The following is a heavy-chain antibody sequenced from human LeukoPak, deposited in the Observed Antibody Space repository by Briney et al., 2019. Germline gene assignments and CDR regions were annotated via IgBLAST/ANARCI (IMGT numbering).Heavy chain of an antibody. CDR2: IRSKAYGGTT. D-gene: IGHD6-19*01. Sequence: GGSLRLSCTASGLTFGDYAMSWVRQAPGKGLEWVGFIRSKAYGGTTEYAASVKGRFTISRDDSKSIAYLQMNSLKTEDTAVYYCTRLDSYSSGCSDYWGQGTLVTVSS. CDR3: TRLDSYSSGCSDY. CDR1: GLTFGDYA. V-gene: IGHV3-49*04. J-gene: IGHJ4*02.